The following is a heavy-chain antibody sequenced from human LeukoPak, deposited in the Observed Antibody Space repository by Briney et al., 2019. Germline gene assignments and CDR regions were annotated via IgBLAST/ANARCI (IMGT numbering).Heavy chain of an antibody. CDR1: GFTIDGYG. J-gene: IGHJ4*02. V-gene: IGHV3-20*04. D-gene: IGHD1-1*01. CDR3: VRASRSRTADFDY. CDR2: INWNGGDT. Sequence: PGGSLRLSCAASGFTIDGYGMNWVRQAPGKGLEWVSGINWNGGDTGYADSVKGRFTISRDNAKNTLYLQMNSLRAEDTAVYYCVRASRSRTADFDYWGQGTLVTVSS.